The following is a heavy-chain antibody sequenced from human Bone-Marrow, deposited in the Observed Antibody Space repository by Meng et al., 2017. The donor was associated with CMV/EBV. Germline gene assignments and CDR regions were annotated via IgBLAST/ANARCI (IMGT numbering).Heavy chain of an antibody. CDR1: GVTFSSYA. V-gene: IGHV1-69*05. Sequence: SVKVSCKASGVTFSSYAISWVLQAPGQGLEWMGGIIPIFGTANYAQKFQGRVTITTDESTSTAYMELSSLRSEDTAVYYCARGYCSGGSCYWNYYYCMEVWGQGTTVTVSS. D-gene: IGHD2-15*01. CDR2: IIPIFGTA. CDR3: ARGYCSGGSCYWNYYYCMEV. J-gene: IGHJ6*02.